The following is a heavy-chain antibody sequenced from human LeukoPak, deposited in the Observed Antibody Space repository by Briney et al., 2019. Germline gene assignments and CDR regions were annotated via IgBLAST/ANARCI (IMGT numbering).Heavy chain of an antibody. V-gene: IGHV3-23*01. CDR3: AKDFYDNSGSRYDY. D-gene: IGHD3-22*01. J-gene: IGHJ4*02. Sequence: PGGSLRLSCTASGFAFSSYAMSWVRQAPGVGLEWVSAIDGGGGSTWHADSVKGRFTISRDNSNNTLYIQMNSLRAEDTAVYYCAKDFYDNSGSRYDYWGQGTLVTVSS. CDR1: GFAFSSYA. CDR2: IDGGGGST.